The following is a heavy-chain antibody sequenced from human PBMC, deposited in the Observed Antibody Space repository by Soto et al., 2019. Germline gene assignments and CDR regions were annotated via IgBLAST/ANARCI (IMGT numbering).Heavy chain of an antibody. CDR1: GYTLTGYG. CDR3: ARDSSGWYRDAFDI. CDR2: IIPNSGAT. V-gene: IGHV1-2*04. Sequence: ASVKGSCKASGYTLTGYGISWVRQAPGQGLEWMGWIIPNSGATNYAQKFQGWVTMTRDKSTSTAYMELSRLRSDDTAVYYCARDSSGWYRDAFDIWGQGTMVTVSS. D-gene: IGHD6-19*01. J-gene: IGHJ3*02.